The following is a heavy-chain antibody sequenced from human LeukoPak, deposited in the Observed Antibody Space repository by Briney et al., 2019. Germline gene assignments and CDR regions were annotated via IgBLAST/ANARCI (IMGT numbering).Heavy chain of an antibody. CDR3: AKTAGLDWVKYSSGWYDY. Sequence: SGGSLRLSCAASGFTFSSYAMSWVRQAPGKGLEWVSAISGSGGSTYYADSVKGRFTISRDNSKNTLYLQMNSLRAEDTAVYYCAKTAGLDWVKYSSGWYDYWGQGTLVTVSS. V-gene: IGHV3-23*01. CDR2: ISGSGGST. J-gene: IGHJ4*02. D-gene: IGHD6-19*01. CDR1: GFTFSSYA.